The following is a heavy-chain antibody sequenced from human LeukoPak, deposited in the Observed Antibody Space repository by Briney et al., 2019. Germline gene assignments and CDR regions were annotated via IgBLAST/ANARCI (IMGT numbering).Heavy chain of an antibody. CDR3: AKGSGYSYGLPFDF. J-gene: IGHJ4*02. Sequence: GGSLRLSCAASGFTFSSYSMNWVRQAPGKGLEWVSSIRSGSSYIYYADSVKGRFTISRDNRRTSLYLQMNSLRTEDTAFYYCAKGSGYSYGLPFDFWGQGTLVTVSS. V-gene: IGHV3-21*04. CDR1: GFTFSSYS. D-gene: IGHD5-18*01. CDR2: IRSGSSYI.